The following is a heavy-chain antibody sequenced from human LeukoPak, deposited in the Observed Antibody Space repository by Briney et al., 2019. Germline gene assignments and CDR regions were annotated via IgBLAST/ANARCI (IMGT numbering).Heavy chain of an antibody. CDR3: ARRDGSYYRGYYFDY. J-gene: IGHJ4*02. Sequence: GESLKISCKGSGYSFTSYWIGWVGQMPGKGLEWMGIIYPGDSDTRYSPSFQGQVTISADKSISTAYLQWSSLKASDTAMYYCARRDGSYYRGYYFDYWGQGTLVTVSS. V-gene: IGHV5-51*01. D-gene: IGHD1-26*01. CDR2: IYPGDSDT. CDR1: GYSFTSYW.